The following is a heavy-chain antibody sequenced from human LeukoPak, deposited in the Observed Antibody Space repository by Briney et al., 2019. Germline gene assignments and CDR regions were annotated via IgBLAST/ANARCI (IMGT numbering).Heavy chain of an antibody. Sequence: SVKVSCKASGGTFSSYAISWVRQAPGQGLEWMGGIIPIFGTANYAQKFQGRVTITTDTSTSTAYMELRSLRSDDTAVYYCARKGQQTFYYDSSGYYYVWGQGTLVTASS. CDR2: IIPIFGTA. D-gene: IGHD3-22*01. CDR3: ARKGQQTFYYDSSGYYYV. V-gene: IGHV1-69*05. J-gene: IGHJ4*02. CDR1: GGTFSSYA.